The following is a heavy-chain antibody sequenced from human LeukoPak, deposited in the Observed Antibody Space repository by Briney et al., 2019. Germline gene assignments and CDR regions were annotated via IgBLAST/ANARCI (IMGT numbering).Heavy chain of an antibody. V-gene: IGHV4-59*01. J-gene: IGHJ6*02. CDR1: GGSISSYY. CDR2: IYYSGST. Sequence: PSETLSLTCTVSGGSISSYYWSWIRQPPGKGLERIGYIYYSGSTNYNPSLKSRVTISVDTSKNQFSLKLSSVTAADTAVYYCARIRVTMVPHYYGMDVWGQGTTVTVSS. D-gene: IGHD3-10*01. CDR3: ARIRVTMVPHYYGMDV.